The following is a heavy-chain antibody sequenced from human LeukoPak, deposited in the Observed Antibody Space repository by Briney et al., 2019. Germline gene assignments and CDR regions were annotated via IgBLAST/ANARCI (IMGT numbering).Heavy chain of an antibody. V-gene: IGHV3-23*01. CDR1: GFTFKSYA. J-gene: IGHJ4*02. D-gene: IGHD3-10*01. CDR3: AKGYFGSGSYYNPYFDY. Sequence: GGSLRLPCVASGFTFKSYAMNWVRQAPGKGLEWGSGITNGGTAHYGDSVKGRFTSSRDNSKSTPQLQMNTLSAEDTAVYYCAKGYFGSGSYYNPYFDYWGQGTLVTVSS. CDR2: ITNGGTA.